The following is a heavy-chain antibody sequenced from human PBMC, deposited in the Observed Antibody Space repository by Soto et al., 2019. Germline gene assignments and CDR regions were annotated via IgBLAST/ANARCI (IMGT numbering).Heavy chain of an antibody. Sequence: GSLRLSFADSGFTFSSYAMHGVRQAAGKGLEWVAVISYDGSNKYYADSVKGRFTISRDNSKNTLYLQMNRLRAEDTAVYYCTSSTSCYTCPYYYGMDVWAQGTTVTVSS. CDR2: ISYDGSNK. J-gene: IGHJ6*02. V-gene: IGHV3-30-3*01. D-gene: IGHD2-2*02. CDR3: TSSTSCYTCPYYYGMDV. CDR1: GFTFSSYA.